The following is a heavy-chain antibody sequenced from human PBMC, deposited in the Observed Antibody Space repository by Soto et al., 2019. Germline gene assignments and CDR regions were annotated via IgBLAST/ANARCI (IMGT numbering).Heavy chain of an antibody. V-gene: IGHV3-15*01. CDR1: GFTFSNAW. CDR2: IRSKTEGGTT. J-gene: IGHJ5*02. CDR3: TTTIRYTSGWNPFDP. D-gene: IGHD6-19*01. Sequence: GGSLRLSCAASGFTFSNAWMNWVRQAPGRGLEWVGRIRSKTEGGTTEYAEPVKGRFTISRDDSQSTLYLQMSSLKVEDTAVYYCTTTIRYTSGWNPFDPSGQGTLVTVSS.